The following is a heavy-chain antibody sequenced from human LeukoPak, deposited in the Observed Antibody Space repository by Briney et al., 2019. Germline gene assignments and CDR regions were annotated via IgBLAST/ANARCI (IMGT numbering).Heavy chain of an antibody. Sequence: SETLSLTFAFYGGSFSGYYWSGIGQPPGKGGEGMGEINHSGSTNFNPSLQSRLTLSVDTSNHQFSLKLSSVPAAHTAVYYCASGMPNDSGDYASFDLWRQGTMVTVSS. D-gene: IGHD4-17*01. CDR2: INHSGST. J-gene: IGHJ3*01. CDR3: ASGMPNDSGDYASFDL. CDR1: GGSFSGYY. V-gene: IGHV4-34*01.